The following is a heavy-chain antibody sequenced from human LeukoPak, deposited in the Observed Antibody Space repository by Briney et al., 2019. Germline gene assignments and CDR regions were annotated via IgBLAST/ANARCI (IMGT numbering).Heavy chain of an antibody. V-gene: IGHV3-9*01. Sequence: GGSLRLSCAASGITFDDYAMHWVRQAPGKGLEWVSGISWNSGSIGYADSVKGRFTISGDNAKNSLYLQMNSLRAEDTALYYCAKGRDKYQLLSKNWFDPWGQGTLVTVSS. CDR2: ISWNSGSI. CDR1: GITFDDYA. CDR3: AKGRDKYQLLSKNWFDP. D-gene: IGHD2-2*01. J-gene: IGHJ5*02.